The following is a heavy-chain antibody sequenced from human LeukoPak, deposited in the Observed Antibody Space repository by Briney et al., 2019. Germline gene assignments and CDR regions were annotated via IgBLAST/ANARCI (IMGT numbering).Heavy chain of an antibody. D-gene: IGHD6-19*01. CDR2: INHSGST. Sequence: PSETLSLTCAVYGGSFSGYYWSWIRQPPGKGLEWIGEINHSGSTNYNPSLKSRVTISVDTSKNQFSLKLSSVTAAGTAVYYCARIAVAGRIYYYYMDVWGKGTTVTVSS. CDR3: ARIAVAGRIYYYYMDV. J-gene: IGHJ6*03. V-gene: IGHV4-34*01. CDR1: GGSFSGYY.